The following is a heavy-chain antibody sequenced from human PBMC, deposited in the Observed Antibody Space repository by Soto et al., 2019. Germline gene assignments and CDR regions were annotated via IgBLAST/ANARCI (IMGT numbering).Heavy chain of an antibody. V-gene: IGHV4-59*01. CDR3: ARDRPARASGYPLSPPYYYYVMDV. D-gene: IGHD5-12*01. J-gene: IGHJ6*02. CDR1: GGSISSYC. Sequence: QVQLQESAPGLVKPSETLSLTGTVSGGSISSYCWSWIRQPPGKGMEWIGYIYYNGSTNYNPSLKRRVTISVDTSKNLFSLKLSSVTAADTAVYYCARDRPARASGYPLSPPYYYYVMDVWGQGTTVTVSS. CDR2: IYYNGST.